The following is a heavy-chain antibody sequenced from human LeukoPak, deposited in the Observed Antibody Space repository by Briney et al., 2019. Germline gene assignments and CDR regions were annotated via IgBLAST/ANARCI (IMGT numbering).Heavy chain of an antibody. J-gene: IGHJ4*02. Sequence: GGSLRLSCAASGFTFSSYAMSWVRQAPGKGLEWVSSITGSSASTYYADSVKGRFTISRDNSKNTLYLQMNSLRAEDTAVYFCAKLDYYDTHWGQGTLVTVPS. CDR1: GFTFSSYA. V-gene: IGHV3-23*01. D-gene: IGHD3-22*01. CDR2: ITGSSAST. CDR3: AKLDYYDTH.